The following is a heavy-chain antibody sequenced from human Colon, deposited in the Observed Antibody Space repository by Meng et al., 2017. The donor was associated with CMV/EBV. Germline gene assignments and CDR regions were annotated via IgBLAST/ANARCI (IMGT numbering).Heavy chain of an antibody. D-gene: IGHD2-21*01. CDR3: TRGCLSTDCFIIDS. Sequence: SCAAFGFTFTNHPIHWVRQAPGKGLKWVAYISSDGSRFSTADSVKGRFTLSKDNAKNMAFLQMTSLRAEDTAIYYCTRGCLSTDCFIIDSWGQGALVTVSS. V-gene: IGHV3-30-3*01. J-gene: IGHJ5*01. CDR2: ISSDGSRF. CDR1: GFTFTNHP.